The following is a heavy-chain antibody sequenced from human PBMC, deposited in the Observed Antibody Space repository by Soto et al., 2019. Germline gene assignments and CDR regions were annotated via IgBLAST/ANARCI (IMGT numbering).Heavy chain of an antibody. CDR1: GGTFSRYG. D-gene: IGHD1-20*01. Sequence: VXXVKVSCKASGGTFSRYGISWVRPAPGQGLEWMGGIIPIFGTANYAQKFQGRVTITADESTSTAYMELSSLRSEDTAVYYCARDRVPRYPPGYYYGMDVWGQGTTVTVSS. CDR3: ARDRVPRYPPGYYYGMDV. CDR2: IIPIFGTA. V-gene: IGHV1-69*13. J-gene: IGHJ6*02.